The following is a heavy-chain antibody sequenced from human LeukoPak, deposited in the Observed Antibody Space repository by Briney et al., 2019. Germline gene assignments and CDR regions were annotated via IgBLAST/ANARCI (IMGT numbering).Heavy chain of an antibody. CDR3: AREDNYDRSGYWDSRYFDY. CDR2: ISAYNDNT. J-gene: IGHJ4*02. Sequence: GASVKVSCKDSGYTFTSYGISWVRQAPGPGLEGMGWISAYNDNTNNAQKLQGRVTMTTDTATSTAYMELRSLRSDATAVYYGAREDNYDRSGYWDSRYFDYWGQGTLVTVSS. V-gene: IGHV1-18*01. D-gene: IGHD3-22*01. CDR1: GYTFTSYG.